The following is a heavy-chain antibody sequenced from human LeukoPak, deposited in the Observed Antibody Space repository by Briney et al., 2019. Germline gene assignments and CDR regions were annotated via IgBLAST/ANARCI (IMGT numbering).Heavy chain of an antibody. CDR1: GFTFSSYG. CDR2: IWYDGSNK. V-gene: IGHV3-33*01. CDR3: AGEGRDYDILTGYSD. Sequence: GGSLRLSCAASGFTFSSYGMHWVRQAPGKGLEWVAVIWYDGSNKYYADSVKGRFTISRDNSKNTLYLQMNRLRAEDTAVYYCAGEGRDYDILTGYSDWGQGTLVTVSS. D-gene: IGHD3-9*01. J-gene: IGHJ4*02.